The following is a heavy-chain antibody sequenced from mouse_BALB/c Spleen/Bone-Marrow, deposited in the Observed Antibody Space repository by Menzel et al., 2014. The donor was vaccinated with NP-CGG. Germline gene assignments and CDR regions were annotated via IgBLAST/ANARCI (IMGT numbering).Heavy chain of an antibody. CDR1: GYTFTSYW. CDR2: IYPSDSYT. D-gene: IGHD2-4*01. J-gene: IGHJ3*01. CDR3: TRDDSPFAY. Sequence: QVQLKQSGAELVRPGASVKLSCKASGYTFTSYWINWVKQRPGQGLEWIGNIYPSDSYTNYNQKFKDKATLTVDKSSSTAYMQLSSPTSEDSAVYYCTRDDSPFAYWGQGTLVTVSA. V-gene: IGHV1-69*02.